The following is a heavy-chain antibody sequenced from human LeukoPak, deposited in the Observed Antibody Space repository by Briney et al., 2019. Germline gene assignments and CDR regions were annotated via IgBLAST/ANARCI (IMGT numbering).Heavy chain of an antibody. CDR2: MNPNSGNT. J-gene: IGHJ6*03. Sequence: ASVKVSCKASGYTFTSYDINWVRQATGQGLEWMGWMNPNSGNTGYAQKFQGRVTMTRNTSISTAYMELSSLRSEDTAVYYCARGRRDGWIYYYYYYMDVWGKGTTVTVSS. D-gene: IGHD5-12*01. CDR1: GYTFTSYD. V-gene: IGHV1-8*01. CDR3: ARGRRDGWIYYYYYYMDV.